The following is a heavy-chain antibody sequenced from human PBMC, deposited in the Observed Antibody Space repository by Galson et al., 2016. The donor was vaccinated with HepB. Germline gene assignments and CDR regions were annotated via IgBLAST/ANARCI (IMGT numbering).Heavy chain of an antibody. CDR2: TNPSIGST. D-gene: IGHD3-10*01. CDR3: ARIYGSGSY. CDR1: GYTLTSYD. Sequence: SVKVSCKAFGYTLTSYDMHWVRQAPGQGLEWMGFTNPSIGSTTYAQKFQGRVTMDRDTSTSTVYMELRSLTSEDTAYYYCARIYGSGSYWGLGTLVVVSS. J-gene: IGHJ4*02. V-gene: IGHV1-46*01.